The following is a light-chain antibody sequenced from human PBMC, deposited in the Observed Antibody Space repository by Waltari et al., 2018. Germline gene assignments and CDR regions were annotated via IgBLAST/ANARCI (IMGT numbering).Light chain of an antibody. J-gene: IGLJ2*01. CDR2: EDS. CDR3: QSFDTDLYVV. V-gene: IGLV6-57*01. Sequence: NFVLTQPHSVSESPGKTVTISCTRRSGTIASNHVQWYHPRPDSPPAIVIFEDSQRPSGVPARFSGSIDSSSNSASLTISGLETEDEGDYFCQSFDTDLYVVFGGGTTVTVL. CDR1: SGTIASNH.